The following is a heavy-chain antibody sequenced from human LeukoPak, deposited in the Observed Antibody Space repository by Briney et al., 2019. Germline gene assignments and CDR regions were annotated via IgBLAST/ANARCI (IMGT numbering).Heavy chain of an antibody. V-gene: IGHV4-34*01. CDR2: INHSGST. CDR3: ARDPYSSSNFDY. Sequence: SETLSLTCAVYGGSFSGYYWSWIRQPPGKGLEWIGEINHSGSTNYNPSLKSRVTISVDTSKNQFSLKLSSVTAADTAVYYCARDPYSSSNFDYWGQGTLVTVSS. D-gene: IGHD6-13*01. CDR1: GGSFSGYY. J-gene: IGHJ4*02.